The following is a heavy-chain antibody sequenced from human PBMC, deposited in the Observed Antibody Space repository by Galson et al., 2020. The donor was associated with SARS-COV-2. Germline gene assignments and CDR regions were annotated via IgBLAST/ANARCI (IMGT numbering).Heavy chain of an antibody. CDR1: GFTFSSHG. Sequence: GESLKISCAASGFTFSSHGMHWVRQAPGNGLEWVAVISYDGSNKYYADSVKGRFTISRDNSKNTLYLQVNSLTVEDTAVYYCARDRYGSETYSKFFDQWGQGTLVTVSS. D-gene: IGHD3-10*01. CDR2: ISYDGSNK. J-gene: IGHJ4*02. V-gene: IGHV3-30*03. CDR3: ARDRYGSETYSKFFDQ.